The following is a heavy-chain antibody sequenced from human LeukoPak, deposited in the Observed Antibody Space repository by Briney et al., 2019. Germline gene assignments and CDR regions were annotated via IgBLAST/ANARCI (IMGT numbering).Heavy chain of an antibody. D-gene: IGHD2-2*01. CDR1: GGSFSGYY. CDR3: ARATTVVVPAAMTGGYYFDY. V-gene: IGHV4-34*01. J-gene: IGHJ4*02. CDR2: INHSGST. Sequence: SETLSLTCAVYGGSFSGYYWSWIRQPPGKGLEWIGEINHSGSTNYNPSLKSRVTISVDTSKNQFSLKLSSVTAADTAVYYCARATTVVVPAAMTGGYYFDYWGQGTLVTVSS.